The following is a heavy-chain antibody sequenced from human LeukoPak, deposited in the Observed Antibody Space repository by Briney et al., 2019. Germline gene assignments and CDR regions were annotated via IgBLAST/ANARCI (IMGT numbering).Heavy chain of an antibody. V-gene: IGHV3-21*01. D-gene: IGHD3-10*01. J-gene: IGHJ6*02. CDR3: AKGAMGWFGELSRWDSYYYYGMDV. CDR2: ISSSSSYI. CDR1: GFTFSSYS. Sequence: GGSLRLSCAASGFTFSSYSMNWVRQAPGKGLEWVSSISSSSSYIYYADSVKGRFTISRDNAKNSLYLQMNSLRAEDTAVYYCAKGAMGWFGELSRWDSYYYYGMDVWGQGTTVTVSS.